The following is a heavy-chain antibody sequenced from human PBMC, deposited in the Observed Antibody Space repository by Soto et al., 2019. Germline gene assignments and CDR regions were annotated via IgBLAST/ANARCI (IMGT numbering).Heavy chain of an antibody. CDR1: GFTFDDYA. D-gene: IGHD6-19*01. CDR3: AKATVAGAAYDYYYGMDV. Sequence: GGSLRLSCATSGFTFDDYAMHWVRQAPGKGLEWVSLISWDGGSTYYADSVKGRFTISRDNSKNSLYLQMNSLRAEDTAVYYCAKATVAGAAYDYYYGMDVWGQGTTVNVSS. CDR2: ISWDGGST. J-gene: IGHJ6*02. V-gene: IGHV3-43D*04.